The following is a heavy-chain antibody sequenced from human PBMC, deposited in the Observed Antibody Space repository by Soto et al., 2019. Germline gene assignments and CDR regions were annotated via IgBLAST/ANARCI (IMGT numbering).Heavy chain of an antibody. CDR3: AREDGYCSGGSCHSGGWLEP. Sequence: GASVKVSCKTSGYTFTTYGVSWVRQAPGQGLEWMGWISPYNGNTNYAQRLQGRVTLTTDTSTNTAYMELRSLRSDDTALYYCAREDGYCSGGSCHSGGWLEPWGQGTLVTVSS. D-gene: IGHD2-15*01. CDR2: ISPYNGNT. V-gene: IGHV1-18*01. J-gene: IGHJ5*02. CDR1: GYTFTTYG.